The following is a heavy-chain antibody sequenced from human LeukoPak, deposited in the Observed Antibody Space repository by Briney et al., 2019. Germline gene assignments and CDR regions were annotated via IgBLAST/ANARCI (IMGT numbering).Heavy chain of an antibody. D-gene: IGHD3-22*01. Sequence: GGSLRLSCAASGFTFNIYAMSWVRQTPGKGLEWVSSITSRDGTTYYTDSVKGRFTIPRDNSENTLYLQMNSLRAEDTAIYYCVRDRPNYYDSSGHYYRRDGDYWGQGTLVTVSS. CDR2: ITSRDGTT. CDR1: GFTFNIYA. J-gene: IGHJ4*02. CDR3: VRDRPNYYDSSGHYYRRDGDY. V-gene: IGHV3-23*01.